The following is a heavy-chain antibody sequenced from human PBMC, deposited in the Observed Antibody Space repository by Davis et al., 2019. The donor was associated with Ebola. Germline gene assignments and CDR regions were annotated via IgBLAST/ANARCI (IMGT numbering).Heavy chain of an antibody. D-gene: IGHD6-19*01. CDR3: ASTIAVAWESYLDN. V-gene: IGHV4-59*01. CDR2: VDFSGFT. J-gene: IGHJ4*02. Sequence: MPSETLSLTCTVSSGSISTYYWNWIRQPPGKGLEWIGYVDFSGFTNYNPSLRSRVTISVDTSNNQFSLKLNSVTAADTAVYYCASTIAVAWESYLDNWGQGTLVTVSS. CDR1: SGSISTYY.